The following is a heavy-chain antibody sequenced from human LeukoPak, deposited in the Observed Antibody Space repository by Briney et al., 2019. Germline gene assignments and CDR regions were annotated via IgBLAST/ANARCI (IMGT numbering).Heavy chain of an antibody. J-gene: IGHJ4*02. CDR3: ARELVGTTSDY. V-gene: IGHV3-21*01. CDR1: GFFFGSYS. CDR2: ISSASTYI. Sequence: GGSLRLSCAASGFFFGSYSLNWVRQAPGKGLEWVSSISSASTYIYYAASVKGRFSISRDNAKNSLYLQMNSLRAEDTAVYYCARELVGTTSDYWGQGTLVTVSS. D-gene: IGHD1-26*01.